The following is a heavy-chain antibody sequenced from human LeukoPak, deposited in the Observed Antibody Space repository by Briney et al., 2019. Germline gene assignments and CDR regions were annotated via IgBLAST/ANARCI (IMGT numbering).Heavy chain of an antibody. CDR2: IYYSGST. CDR3: ARASPYFYYYYMDV. V-gene: IGHV4-39*07. Sequence: SETLSLTCTVSGGSISSNNYYWGWIRQPPGTGLEWLGNIYYSGSTYYNPSLKSRVTISLDTSKNQFSLKLSSVTAADTAVYYCARASPYFYYYYMDVWGKGTTVTISS. CDR1: GGSISSNNYY. J-gene: IGHJ6*03.